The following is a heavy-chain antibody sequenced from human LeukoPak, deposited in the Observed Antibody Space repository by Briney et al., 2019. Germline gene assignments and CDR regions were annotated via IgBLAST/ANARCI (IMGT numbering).Heavy chain of an antibody. J-gene: IGHJ5*02. Sequence: GGSLRLSCAASGFTFDDYGMSWVRQAPGKGLEWVSGINWNGGSTGYADSVKGRFTISRDNAKNSLYLQMNSLRAEDTALYYCARVYYASWSGQPLSQHWLDPWGQGTLVTVSS. V-gene: IGHV3-20*04. CDR3: ARVYYASWSGQPLSQHWLDP. D-gene: IGHD3-3*01. CDR1: GFTFDDYG. CDR2: INWNGGST.